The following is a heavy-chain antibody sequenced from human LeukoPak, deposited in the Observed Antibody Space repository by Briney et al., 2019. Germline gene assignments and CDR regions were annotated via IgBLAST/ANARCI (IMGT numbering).Heavy chain of an antibody. J-gene: IGHJ4*02. V-gene: IGHV4-34*01. Sequence: PSETLSLTCAVYGGSFSGYYWSWICQPPGKGLEWIGEINHSGSTNYNPSLKSRVTISVDTSKNQFSLKLSSVTAADTAVYYCARNFYSSSSIGYWGQGTLVTVSS. CDR2: INHSGST. D-gene: IGHD6-6*01. CDR1: GGSFSGYY. CDR3: ARNFYSSSSIGY.